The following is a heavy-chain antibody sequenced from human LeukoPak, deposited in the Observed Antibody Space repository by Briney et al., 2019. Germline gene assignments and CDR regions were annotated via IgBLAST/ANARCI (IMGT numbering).Heavy chain of an antibody. Sequence: GGSLRLSCAASGFTFSSYSMNWVRQAPGKGLEWVSSISSSSSYIYYADSVKGRFTISRDNAKNSLYLQMNSLRAEDTAVYYCARDRWVGAAFDHWGQGTLVTVSS. CDR2: ISSSSSYI. D-gene: IGHD2-15*01. V-gene: IGHV3-21*01. J-gene: IGHJ4*02. CDR3: ARDRWVGAAFDH. CDR1: GFTFSSYS.